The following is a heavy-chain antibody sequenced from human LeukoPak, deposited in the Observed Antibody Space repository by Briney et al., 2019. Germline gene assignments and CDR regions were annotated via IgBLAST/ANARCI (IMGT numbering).Heavy chain of an antibody. CDR2: IRFDGGNK. CDR3: ARKIGVSIDY. V-gene: IGHV3-30*02. J-gene: IGHJ4*02. D-gene: IGHD5/OR15-5a*01. CDR1: RFTFGSFD. Sequence: PGGSLRLSCAASRFTFGSFDMHWVRQAPGKGLEWVTFIRFDGGNKYYADSVKGRFTISRDNSKNTLYLQMSSLRPEDTAVYYCARKIGVSIDYWGQGTLVTVSS.